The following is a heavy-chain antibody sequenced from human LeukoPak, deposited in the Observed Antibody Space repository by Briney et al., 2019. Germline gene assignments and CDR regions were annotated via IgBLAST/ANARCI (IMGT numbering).Heavy chain of an antibody. CDR3: AREGVPGDYFDY. Sequence: GGSLRLSCAASGFTFSSYAMHWVRQAPGKGLEWVAVISYDGSNKYYADSVKGRFTISRDNSKNTLYLQMNSLRAEDTAVYYCAREGVPGDYFDYWGQGTLVTASS. D-gene: IGHD7-27*01. CDR1: GFTFSSYA. J-gene: IGHJ4*02. V-gene: IGHV3-30-3*01. CDR2: ISYDGSNK.